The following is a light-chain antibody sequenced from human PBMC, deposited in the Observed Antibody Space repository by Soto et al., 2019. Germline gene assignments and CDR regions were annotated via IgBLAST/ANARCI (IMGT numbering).Light chain of an antibody. J-gene: IGKJ1*01. CDR3: QQRSNWPWT. Sequence: DIQMTQSPSTLSASVGDRVTITCRASQSISSWLAWYQQKPGKVPKLLIYAASTLQSGVPSRFSGSGSGTDFTLTISSLEPEDFAVYYCQQRSNWPWTCGQGTKGAIK. CDR1: QSISSW. CDR2: AAS. V-gene: IGKV1-27*01.